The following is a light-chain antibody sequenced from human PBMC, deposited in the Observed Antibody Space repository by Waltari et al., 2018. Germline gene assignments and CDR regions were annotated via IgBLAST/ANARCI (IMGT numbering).Light chain of an antibody. J-gene: IGLJ3*02. V-gene: IGLV2-14*01. CDR2: EVN. Sequence: QSALTQPASVSGSPGQSITISCTGTSSDVGGYNYVSWYQHLPGTAPKVMIYEVNNRASGVSTRCSGSKSGNTASLTIAGLQAEDEADWYCTAPTSSRTWVFGGGTKLTVL. CDR3: TAPTSSRTWV. CDR1: SSDVGGYNY.